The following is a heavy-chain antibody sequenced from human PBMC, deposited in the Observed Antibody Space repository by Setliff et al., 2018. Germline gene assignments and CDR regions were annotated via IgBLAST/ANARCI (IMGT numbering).Heavy chain of an antibody. D-gene: IGHD6-25*01. V-gene: IGHV4-61*09. CDR1: GDSISDAS. J-gene: IGHJ6*03. CDR3: ARMSGFLYMDV. CDR2: IYTSWST. Sequence: KPSETLSLTCTVSGDSISDASIMAWIRQPAGKGLEWLGQIYTSWSTNYNPSLKGRATLSIDASKRQFSLKLTSVTAADTAVYYCARMSGFLYMDVWGKGTTVPVSS.